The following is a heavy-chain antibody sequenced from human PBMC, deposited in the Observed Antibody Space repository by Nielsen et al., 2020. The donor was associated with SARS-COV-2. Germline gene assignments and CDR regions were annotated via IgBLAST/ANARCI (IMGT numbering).Heavy chain of an antibody. CDR3: ARELSDCNESPCHRLGFDP. CDR2: IYYSGST. J-gene: IGHJ5*02. Sequence: SETLSLTCTVSGGSTRSSSYYWGWIRQPPGKGLEWIGSIYYSGSTYYNPSLKSRVTMSVDKSNNRFSLKLNSVTAADTAIYFCARELSDCNESPCHRLGFDPWGQGTLVTVSS. D-gene: IGHD2/OR15-2a*01. V-gene: IGHV4-39*07. CDR1: GGSTRSSSYY.